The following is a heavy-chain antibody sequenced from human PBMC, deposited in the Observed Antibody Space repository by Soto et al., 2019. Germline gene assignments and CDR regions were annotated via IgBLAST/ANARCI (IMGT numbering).Heavy chain of an antibody. CDR2: ITSNSDHI. Sequence: GGSLRLSCAVSGFMFCAYTMSWVRQAPGKGLEWLSSITSNSDHIDYADSVRGRFTVSRDNARKSRYLQMDSLGAEDTGVYYCATPYYYNHWGPGTLVTVSS. CDR3: ATPYYYNH. CDR1: GFMFCAYT. V-gene: IGHV3-21*01. J-gene: IGHJ4*02.